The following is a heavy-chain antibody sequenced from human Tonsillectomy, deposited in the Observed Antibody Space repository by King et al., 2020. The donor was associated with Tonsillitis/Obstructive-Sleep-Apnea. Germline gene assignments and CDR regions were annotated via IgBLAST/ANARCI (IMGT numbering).Heavy chain of an antibody. Sequence: VQLQESGPGLVKPSETLSLTCTVSGGSISSYYWSWIRQPPGKGLEWMGYIYYSGITNYNPTLKGRVTISVETSKNQFSLMLSSVTAADTAVYYCAREDIVVVPAANYHYYYMDVWGKGTTVTVSS. CDR2: IYYSGIT. CDR1: GGSISSYY. CDR3: AREDIVVVPAANYHYYYMDV. V-gene: IGHV4-59*01. D-gene: IGHD2-2*01. J-gene: IGHJ6*03.